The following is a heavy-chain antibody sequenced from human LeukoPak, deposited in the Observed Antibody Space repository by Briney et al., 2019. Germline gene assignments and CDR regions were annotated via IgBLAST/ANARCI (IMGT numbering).Heavy chain of an antibody. J-gene: IGHJ4*02. CDR1: GFTFSSYA. CDR2: XSYDGSNK. Sequence: GGSLRLSCAASGFTFSSYAMHWVRQAPGKGLXXXXXXSYDGSNKYYXXXXKGRXTISRDNSKNTLYLQMNSLRAEDTAVYYCARDSPDSQWLVPDYWGQGTLVTVSS. D-gene: IGHD6-19*01. CDR3: ARDSPDSQWLVPDY. V-gene: IGHV3-30-3*01.